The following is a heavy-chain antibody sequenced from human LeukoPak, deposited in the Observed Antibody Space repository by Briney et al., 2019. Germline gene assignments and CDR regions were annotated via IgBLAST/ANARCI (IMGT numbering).Heavy chain of an antibody. J-gene: IGHJ6*02. Sequence: GGSLRLSCAASGFTFSRFWMTWVRQAPGKGLEWVANIKHDGSEKYYVDSVKGRFTISRDNAKNSLYLQMNSLRAEDTAVYYCARAMDVWGQGTTVTVSS. CDR2: IKHDGSEK. CDR1: GFTFSRFW. CDR3: ARAMDV. V-gene: IGHV3-7*01.